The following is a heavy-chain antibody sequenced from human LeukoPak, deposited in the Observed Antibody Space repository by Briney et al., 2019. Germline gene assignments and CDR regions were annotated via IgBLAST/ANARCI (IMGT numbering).Heavy chain of an antibody. D-gene: IGHD2-15*01. V-gene: IGHV4-4*07. J-gene: IGHJ3*02. CDR3: ARGRYCSADICSGGDAFDI. Sequence: SETLSLTCTVSGGSINNYCWSWIRQPAGKGLEWIGRIYTRGSTNYNPFLKSRVTMSVDTSKNQFSLKLSSVTAADTAVYYCARGRYCSADICSGGDAFDIWGQGTMVSVSS. CDR1: GGSINNYC. CDR2: IYTRGST.